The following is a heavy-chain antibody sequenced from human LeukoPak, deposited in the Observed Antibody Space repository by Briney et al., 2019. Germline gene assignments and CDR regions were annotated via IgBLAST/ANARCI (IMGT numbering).Heavy chain of an antibody. Sequence: PSETLSLTCTVSGGSISSYYWGWIRQPPGKGLEWIGYIYYSGSTNYNPSLKSRVTISVDTSKNQFSLKLSSVTAADTAVYYCARKYVAARVNWFDPWGQGTLVTVSS. D-gene: IGHD6-6*01. J-gene: IGHJ5*02. CDR1: GGSISSYY. CDR2: IYYSGST. CDR3: ARKYVAARVNWFDP. V-gene: IGHV4-59*01.